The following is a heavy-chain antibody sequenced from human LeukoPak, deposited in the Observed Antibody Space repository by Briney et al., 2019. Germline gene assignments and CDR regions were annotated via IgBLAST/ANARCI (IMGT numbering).Heavy chain of an antibody. Sequence: PGGSLRLSCAASGFTFSNYAMSWARQAPGKGLEWVSAISGSGTYTYYADSVKGRFTISRDNSKNTMYLQMNSLRAEDTAVYYCAKARFTVTNYFDYWGQGTLVTVSS. J-gene: IGHJ4*02. CDR1: GFTFSNYA. V-gene: IGHV3-23*01. CDR3: AKARFTVTNYFDY. D-gene: IGHD4-11*01. CDR2: ISGSGTYT.